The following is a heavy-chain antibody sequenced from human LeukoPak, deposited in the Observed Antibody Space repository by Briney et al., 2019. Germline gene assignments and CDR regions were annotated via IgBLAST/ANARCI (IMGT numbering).Heavy chain of an antibody. J-gene: IGHJ4*02. D-gene: IGHD5-18*01. CDR3: ARAEDTAMVKVFDY. V-gene: IGHV4-30-4*01. Sequence: PSETLSLTCTVSGGSISSGDYYWSWIRQPPGKGLEWIGYIYYSGSTYYNPSLKSRVTISVDTSKNQFSLKLSSVTAADTAVHYCARAEDTAMVKVFDYWGQGTLVTVSS. CDR2: IYYSGST. CDR1: GGSISSGDYY.